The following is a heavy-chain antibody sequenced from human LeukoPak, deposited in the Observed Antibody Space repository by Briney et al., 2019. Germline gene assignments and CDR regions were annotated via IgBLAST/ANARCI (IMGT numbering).Heavy chain of an antibody. V-gene: IGHV3-30*02. Sequence: GGSLRLSCAASGFTFRSYGMHWVRQAPGKGLEWVAFIRYDGSNKYYADSVKGRFTISRDNSKNTLYLQTNSLRAEDTAVYYCARDRYYDILTGYIDYWGQGTLVTVSS. CDR1: GFTFRSYG. CDR2: IRYDGSNK. CDR3: ARDRYYDILTGYIDY. J-gene: IGHJ4*02. D-gene: IGHD3-9*01.